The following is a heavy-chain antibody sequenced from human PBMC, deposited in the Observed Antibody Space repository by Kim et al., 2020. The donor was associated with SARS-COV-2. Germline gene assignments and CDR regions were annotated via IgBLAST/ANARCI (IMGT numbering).Heavy chain of an antibody. CDR3: AKSTLGLRNPSDI. V-gene: IGHV3-23*01. J-gene: IGHJ3*02. CDR2: ISINGGYT. D-gene: IGHD2-15*01. CDR1: GFTFSSYA. Sequence: GGSLRLSCAASGFTFSSYAMSWVRQAPGKGLEWVSGISINGGYTYYADSVKGRFTISRDNSKNTLYMQMNSLRAEDTAIYYCAKSTLGLRNPSDIWGRGTMVTVSS.